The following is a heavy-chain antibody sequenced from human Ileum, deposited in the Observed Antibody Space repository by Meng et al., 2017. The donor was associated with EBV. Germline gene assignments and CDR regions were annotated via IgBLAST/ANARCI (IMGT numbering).Heavy chain of an antibody. CDR1: GGSISSGGYY. Sequence: QVHLRESGPGLGKPSQTLPLTCTVSGGSISSGGYYWSWIRQHPGKGLEWIGYIHSSGSTYYNPSLRSRLTISVDTSKNQFSLKLSSVTAADTAVYYCARASYGSGSPLGESWFDPWGQGTLVTVSS. CDR2: IHSSGST. CDR3: ARASYGSGSPLGESWFDP. J-gene: IGHJ5*02. V-gene: IGHV4-31*03. D-gene: IGHD3-10*01.